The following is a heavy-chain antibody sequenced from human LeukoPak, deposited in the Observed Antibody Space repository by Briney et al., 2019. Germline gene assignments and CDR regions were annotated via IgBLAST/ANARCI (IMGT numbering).Heavy chain of an antibody. CDR1: GFTVSSNY. J-gene: IGHJ4*02. CDR2: IYSGGST. CDR3: ARAGEGAMAYPLDY. Sequence: GGSLRLSCAASGFTVSSNYMSWVRQAPVKGLEWVSVIYSGGSTYYADSVKGRFTISRDNSKNTLYLQMNSLRAEDTAVYYCARAGEGAMAYPLDYWGQGTLVTVSS. V-gene: IGHV3-66*02. D-gene: IGHD5-18*01.